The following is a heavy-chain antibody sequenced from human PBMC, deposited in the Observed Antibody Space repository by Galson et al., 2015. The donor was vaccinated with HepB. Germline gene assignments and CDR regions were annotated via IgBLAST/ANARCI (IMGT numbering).Heavy chain of an antibody. D-gene: IGHD3-22*01. CDR2: IWYDGSNK. J-gene: IGHJ4*02. V-gene: IGHV3-33*01. CDR3: AREYTYYYDSSGGTYFDY. Sequence: SLRLSCAASGFTFSSYGMHWVRQAPGKGLEWVAVIWYDGSNKYYADSVKGRFTISRDNSKNTLYLQMNSLRAEDTAVYYCAREYTYYYDSSGGTYFDYWGQGTLVTVSS. CDR1: GFTFSSYG.